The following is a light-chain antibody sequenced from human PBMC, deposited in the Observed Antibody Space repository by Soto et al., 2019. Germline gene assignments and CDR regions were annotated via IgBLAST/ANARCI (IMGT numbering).Light chain of an antibody. V-gene: IGKV3-15*01. CDR3: QQYNDWPIT. CDR1: QSISTN. Sequence: IGVSQSPATVSVYIGERVTLSCRASQSISTNLAWYQQKPGQAPRLLIYLASTRAPGIPARFSGSGSGTDFTLTISGLQSEDFAVYYCQQYNDWPITFGQGTRLEIK. CDR2: LAS. J-gene: IGKJ5*01.